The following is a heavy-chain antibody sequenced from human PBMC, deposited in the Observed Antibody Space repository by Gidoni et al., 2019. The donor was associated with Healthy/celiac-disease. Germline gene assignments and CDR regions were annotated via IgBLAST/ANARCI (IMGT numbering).Heavy chain of an antibody. J-gene: IGHJ4*02. CDR2: ISSSSSYT. D-gene: IGHD3-22*01. CDR1: GFTFSDYY. Sequence: QVQLVESGGGLVKPGGSLRLSWAASGFTFSDYYMSWIRQAPGKGLEWVSYISSSSSYTNYADSVKGRFTISRDNAKNSLYLQMNSLRAEDTAVYYCASIGSGYEVDYWGQGTLVTVSS. V-gene: IGHV3-11*05. CDR3: ASIGSGYEVDY.